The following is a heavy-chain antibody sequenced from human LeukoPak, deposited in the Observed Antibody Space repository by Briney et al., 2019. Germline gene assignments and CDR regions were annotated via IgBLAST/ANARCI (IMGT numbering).Heavy chain of an antibody. D-gene: IGHD3-10*01. CDR3: ARGSITMVRGFVDY. J-gene: IGHJ4*02. CDR1: GYTFTGYY. V-gene: IGHV1-2*02. CDR2: INPNSGGT. Sequence: GASVKVSCTASGYTFTGYYMHWVRQAPGQGLEWMGWINPNSGGTKYAQKFQGRVTMTWDTSISTAYMELSRLRSDDTAVYYCARGSITMVRGFVDYWGQGTLVTVSS.